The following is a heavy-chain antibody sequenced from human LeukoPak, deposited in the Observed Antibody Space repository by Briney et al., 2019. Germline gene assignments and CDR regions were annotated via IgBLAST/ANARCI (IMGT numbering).Heavy chain of an antibody. CDR2: ISAYNGNT. V-gene: IGHV1-18*01. CDR1: GGTFSSYA. D-gene: IGHD3-22*01. CDR3: ARDKVHYYDSSGQWGGFDY. J-gene: IGHJ4*02. Sequence: ASVKVSCKASGGTFSSYAISWVRQAPGQGLEWMGWISAYNGNTNYAQKLQGRVTMITDTSTSTAYMELRSLRSDDTAVYYCARDKVHYYDSSGQWGGFDYWGQGTLVTVSS.